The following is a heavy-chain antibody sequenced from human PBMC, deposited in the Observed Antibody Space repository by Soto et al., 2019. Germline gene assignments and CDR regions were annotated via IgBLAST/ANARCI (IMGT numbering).Heavy chain of an antibody. V-gene: IGHV1-18*01. J-gene: IGHJ3*01. CDR2: ISAFNDYT. CDR1: GYTFNKYG. CDR3: ARGRGVVIPAGTPDAFDV. D-gene: IGHD6-13*01. Sequence: WASVKVSCKASGYTFNKYGFNWVRQAPGQGLEWMGRISAFNDYTNLAQKFQGRLTLTTDASTNTAYMELQVLRSDDTAMYYCARGRGVVIPAGTPDAFDVWGQGTMGTVSS.